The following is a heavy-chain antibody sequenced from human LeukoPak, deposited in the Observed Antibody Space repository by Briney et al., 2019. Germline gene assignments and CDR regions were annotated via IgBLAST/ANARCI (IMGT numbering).Heavy chain of an antibody. CDR2: IRYDGSNK. D-gene: IGHD3-3*01. CDR3: AKGDHYDFWSGHDY. Sequence: GGSLRLSCAASGFTFSSYGMHWVRQAPGKGLEGVAFIRYDGSNKYYADSVKGRFTISRDNSKNTLYLQMNSLRAEDTAVYYCAKGDHYDFWSGHDYWGQGTLVTVSS. V-gene: IGHV3-30*02. J-gene: IGHJ4*02. CDR1: GFTFSSYG.